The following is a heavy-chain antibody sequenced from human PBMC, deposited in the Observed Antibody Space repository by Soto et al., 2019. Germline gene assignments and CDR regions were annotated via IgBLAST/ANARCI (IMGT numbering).Heavy chain of an antibody. Sequence: GGSLRLSCAASGFTFSSYAMSWVRQAPGKGLEWVSAISGSGGSTYYADPVKGRFTISRDNSKNTLYLQMNSLRAEDTAVYYCAKTKRDYYDSSGYVGDYWGQGTLVTVSS. CDR1: GFTFSSYA. CDR2: ISGSGGST. D-gene: IGHD3-22*01. V-gene: IGHV3-23*01. CDR3: AKTKRDYYDSSGYVGDY. J-gene: IGHJ4*02.